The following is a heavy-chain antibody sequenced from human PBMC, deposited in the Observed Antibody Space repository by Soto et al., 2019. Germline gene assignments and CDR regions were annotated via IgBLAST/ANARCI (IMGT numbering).Heavy chain of an antibody. CDR1: GFTFSSYA. CDR3: VKELTGTAFDY. J-gene: IGHJ4*02. V-gene: IGHV3-64D*08. CDR2: ISSNGGST. D-gene: IGHD1-20*01. Sequence: GGSLRLSCSASGFTFSSYAMHWVRQAPGKGLEYVSAISSNGGSTYYADSVKGRFTISRDNSKNTLYLQMSSLRAEDTAVYYCVKELTGTAFDYWGQGTLVTVSS.